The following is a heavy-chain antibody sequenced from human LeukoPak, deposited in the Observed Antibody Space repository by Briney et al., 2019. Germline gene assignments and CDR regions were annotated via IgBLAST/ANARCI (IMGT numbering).Heavy chain of an antibody. D-gene: IGHD1-26*01. CDR1: GFIFDDYG. CDR2: INWNGGST. V-gene: IGHV3-20*04. J-gene: IGHJ4*02. CDR3: ARGGYSGSYFAY. Sequence: GGSLRLSCAASGFIFDDYGMSWVRQAPGKGLEWVSGINWNGGSTGYADSVKGRFTIFRDNAKNSLYVQMNSLRAEDTALYYCARGGYSGSYFAYWGQGTLVTVSS.